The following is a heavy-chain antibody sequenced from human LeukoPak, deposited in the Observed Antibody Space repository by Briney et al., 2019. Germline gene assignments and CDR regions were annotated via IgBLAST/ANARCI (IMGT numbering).Heavy chain of an antibody. V-gene: IGHV3-23*01. D-gene: IGHD3-22*01. J-gene: IGHJ4*02. CDR2: ISGSGGST. CDR3: ASTGGHSSGYYYPGY. Sequence: GGSLRLSCAASGFTFSSYAMSWVRPAPGGGMEWDSAISGSGGSTYYADSVKGRFTISRDNTKNTLYLQMNSLRAEDTAVYYCASTGGHSSGYYYPGYWGQGTLVTVSS. CDR1: GFTFSSYA.